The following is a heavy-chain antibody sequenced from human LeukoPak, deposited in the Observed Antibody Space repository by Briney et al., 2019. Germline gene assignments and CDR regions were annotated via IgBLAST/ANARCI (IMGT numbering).Heavy chain of an antibody. J-gene: IGHJ4*02. Sequence: PSETLSLTCTVSGGSISSYYWSWIRQPPGKGLEWIGYIYSSGSTNYNPSLKSRITISVDTSKNQFSLKLSSVTAADTAVYYCARFAYCGGHCWYYFDYWGQGALVTVSS. V-gene: IGHV4-59*01. CDR2: IYSSGST. CDR3: ARFAYCGGHCWYYFDY. D-gene: IGHD2-21*02. CDR1: GGSISSYY.